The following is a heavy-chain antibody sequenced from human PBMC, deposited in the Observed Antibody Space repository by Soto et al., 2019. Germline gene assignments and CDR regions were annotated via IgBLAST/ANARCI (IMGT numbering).Heavy chain of an antibody. CDR1: GYTFTSDY. D-gene: IGHD2-15*01. V-gene: IGHV1-46*01. Sequence: ASVKISWKASGYTFTSDYMHWVRQAPGQALDWMGIINPRGGSTSYAQKFQGRVTMTRDTSTSTVYMELSSLRSEDTAVYYCARDGGIVVVVAAPGAFDIWGQGTMVTVS. CDR3: ARDGGIVVVVAAPGAFDI. J-gene: IGHJ3*02. CDR2: INPRGGST.